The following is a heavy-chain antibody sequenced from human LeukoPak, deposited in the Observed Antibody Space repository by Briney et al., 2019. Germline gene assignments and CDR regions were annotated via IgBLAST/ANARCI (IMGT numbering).Heavy chain of an antibody. CDR1: GGSFSGYY. V-gene: IGHV4-34*01. D-gene: IGHD4-17*01. CDR2: INHSGST. Sequence: SSETLSLTCAVYGGSFSGYYWSWIRQPPGKGLEWIGEINHSGSTNYNPSLKSRVTISVDTSKNQFSLKLSSVTAADTAVYYCARKRTTVTTTELDPWGQGTLVTVSS. CDR3: ARKRTTVTTTELDP. J-gene: IGHJ5*02.